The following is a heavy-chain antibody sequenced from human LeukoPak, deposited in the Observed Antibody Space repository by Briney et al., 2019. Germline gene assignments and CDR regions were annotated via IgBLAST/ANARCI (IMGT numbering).Heavy chain of an antibody. Sequence: GGSLRLSCAASGFTFSSYAMSWVRQAPGKGLEWVSAISGSGGSIYYADSVKGRFTISRDNSKNTLYLQMGSLRAEDMAVYYCARDSYGSGSYQTYYMDVWGKGTTVTVSS. D-gene: IGHD3-10*01. CDR2: ISGSGGSI. J-gene: IGHJ6*03. V-gene: IGHV3-23*01. CDR1: GFTFSSYA. CDR3: ARDSYGSGSYQTYYMDV.